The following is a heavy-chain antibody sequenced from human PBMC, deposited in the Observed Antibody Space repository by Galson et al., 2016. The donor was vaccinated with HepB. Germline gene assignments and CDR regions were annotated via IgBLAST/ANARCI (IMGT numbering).Heavy chain of an antibody. CDR2: ISDDGTRK. D-gene: IGHD2-8*02. CDR1: GFTFSIYA. Sequence: SLRLSCAASGFTFSIYAMHWVRQAPGKGLEWVAVISDDGTRKFYADSVQGRFTISRDDSKNTLFLQMNSLRAEDAALYHCARHCTGGNCYGLDFWGQGTLVSVSS. J-gene: IGHJ4*02. CDR3: ARHCTGGNCYGLDF. V-gene: IGHV3-30-3*01.